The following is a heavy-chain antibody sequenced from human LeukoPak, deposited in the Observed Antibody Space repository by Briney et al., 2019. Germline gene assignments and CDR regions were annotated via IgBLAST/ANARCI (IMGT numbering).Heavy chain of an antibody. CDR2: ISSSSSYI. D-gene: IGHD3-9*01. CDR3: ARDALTGYYPYYFDY. CDR1: GFTFSSYS. Sequence: GGSPRLSCAASGFTFSSYSMNWVRQAPGKGLEWVSSISSSSSYIYYADSVKGRFTISRDNAKNPLYLQMNSLRAEGTAVYYCARDALTGYYPYYFDYWGQGTLVTVSS. V-gene: IGHV3-21*01. J-gene: IGHJ4*02.